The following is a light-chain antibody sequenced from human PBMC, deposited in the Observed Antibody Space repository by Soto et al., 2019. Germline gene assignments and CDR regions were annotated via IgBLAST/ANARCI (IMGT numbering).Light chain of an antibody. J-gene: IGKJ4*01. CDR3: QQSYTTRPLT. V-gene: IGKV1-39*01. CDR1: QTVTNY. Sequence: DIQLTQSPSSLSASVGDRVTITCRASQTVTNYLHWYQQKPGKAPKLLIYADSNLQSGVPSRFGASGSGTDFTLTISGVQPEDFATYYCQQSYTTRPLTFGGGTKVESK. CDR2: ADS.